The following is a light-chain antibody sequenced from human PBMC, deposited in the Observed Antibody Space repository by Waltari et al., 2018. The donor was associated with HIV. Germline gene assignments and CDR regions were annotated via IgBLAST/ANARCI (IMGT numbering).Light chain of an antibody. CDR2: RNQ. CDR3: ATWDDSLSGVL. J-gene: IGLJ2*01. Sequence: SVLTQPPSASGTPGPRVTISCSGSSSNIGSHYVFWYQQLPGTAPKLLMHRNQQRPSGVPDRFSDSTSGTSASLAISGLRSEDEADYYCATWDDSLSGVLFGGGTKLTVL. CDR1: SSNIGSHY. V-gene: IGLV1-47*01.